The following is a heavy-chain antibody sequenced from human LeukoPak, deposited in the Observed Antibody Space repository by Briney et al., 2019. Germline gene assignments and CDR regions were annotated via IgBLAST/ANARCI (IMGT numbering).Heavy chain of an antibody. Sequence: GGSLRLSCAASGFTVSSNHMSWVRQAPGKGLEWVSVIYSGGSTYYADSVKGRFTISRDNSKNTLYLQMNSLRAEDTAVYYCARDMYYYGSGSYYRYFQHWGQGTLVTVSS. D-gene: IGHD3-10*01. J-gene: IGHJ1*01. CDR2: IYSGGST. V-gene: IGHV3-66*01. CDR1: GFTVSSNH. CDR3: ARDMYYYGSGSYYRYFQH.